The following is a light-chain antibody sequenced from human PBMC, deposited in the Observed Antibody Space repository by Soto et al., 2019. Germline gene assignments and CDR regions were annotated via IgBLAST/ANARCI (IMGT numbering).Light chain of an antibody. CDR1: QSVSSSY. CDR3: QQYGSSPT. V-gene: IGKV3-20*01. CDR2: DVS. J-gene: IGKJ1*01. Sequence: EIVLTQSPGTLSLSPGERATLSCRSSQSVSSSYLAWYQQKPGQAPRLLIYDVSSRATGIPDRFSGSGSGTDVTLTISRLEPEDFAVYYCQQYGSSPTFGQGKKVEIK.